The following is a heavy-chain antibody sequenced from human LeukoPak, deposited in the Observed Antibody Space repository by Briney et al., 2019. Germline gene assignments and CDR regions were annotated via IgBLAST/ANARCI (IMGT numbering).Heavy chain of an antibody. CDR1: GNTFVSPG. CDR3: ARDSVGATSPLDF. D-gene: IGHD1-26*01. J-gene: IGHJ4*02. CDR2: ISVHDGDT. V-gene: IGHV1-18*01. Sequence: ASVKVSCKASGNTFVSPGFSWVRQAPGQGLEWMGWISVHDGDTKFAQKFQGRVTLTTDTSTSTAYMDLKSLRYDDTAVYYCARDSVGATSPLDFWGQGTLVTVSS.